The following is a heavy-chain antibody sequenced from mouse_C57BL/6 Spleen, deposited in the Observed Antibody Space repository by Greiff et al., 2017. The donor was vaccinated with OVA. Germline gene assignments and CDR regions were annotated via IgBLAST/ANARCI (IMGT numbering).Heavy chain of an antibody. CDR3: ASDYGSSYWYFDV. V-gene: IGHV1-52*01. CDR2: IDPSDSET. D-gene: IGHD1-1*01. J-gene: IGHJ1*03. CDR1: GYTFTSYW. Sequence: QVQLQQPGAELVRPGSSVKLSCKASGYTFTSYWMHWVKQRPIQGLEWIGNIDPSDSETHYYQKFKDEATLTVDKSSSTAYMQLSRLTSEDSAVYYGASDYGSSYWYFDVWGTGTTVTVSS.